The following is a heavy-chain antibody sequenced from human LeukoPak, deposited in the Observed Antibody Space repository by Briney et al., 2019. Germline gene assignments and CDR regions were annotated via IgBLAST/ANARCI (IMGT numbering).Heavy chain of an antibody. Sequence: GGSLRLSCAASGFTFSSYAMSWVRQAPGEGLEWVSAVSGSGTSTYYADSVSGRFTISRDNSKNTLYLQMNSLRAEDTALYYCAKRYCSGGSCNYYYYYGMDVWGHGTTVTVSS. CDR3: AKRYCSGGSCNYYYYYGMDV. CDR2: VSGSGTST. V-gene: IGHV3-23*01. J-gene: IGHJ6*02. CDR1: GFTFSSYA. D-gene: IGHD2-15*01.